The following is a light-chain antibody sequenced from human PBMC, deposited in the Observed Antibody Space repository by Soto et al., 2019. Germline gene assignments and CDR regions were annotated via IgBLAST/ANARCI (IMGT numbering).Light chain of an antibody. CDR1: SPNIGNNY. CDR2: DNN. CDR3: GTWDSSLSAGV. J-gene: IGLJ2*01. Sequence: VLTPPPPVSAAPGQKGNISRSGSSPNIGNNYVSWYQQLPGTAPKLLIYDNNKRPSGIPDRFSGSKSGTSATLGITGLQTGDEADYYCGTWDSSLSAGVFGGGTQLTVL. V-gene: IGLV1-51*01.